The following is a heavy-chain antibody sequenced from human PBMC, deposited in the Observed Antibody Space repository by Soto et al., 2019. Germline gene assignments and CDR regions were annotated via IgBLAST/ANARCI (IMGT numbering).Heavy chain of an antibody. D-gene: IGHD3-10*01. Sequence: SETLSLTCAVYGGSFSGYYWSWIRQPPGKGLEWIGEINHSGSTNYNPSLKSRVTISVDTSKNQFSLKLSSVTAADTAVYYCARAYYGSGYYYYYGMDVWGQGTTVTVSS. V-gene: IGHV4-34*01. CDR2: INHSGST. J-gene: IGHJ6*02. CDR1: GGSFSGYY. CDR3: ARAYYGSGYYYYYGMDV.